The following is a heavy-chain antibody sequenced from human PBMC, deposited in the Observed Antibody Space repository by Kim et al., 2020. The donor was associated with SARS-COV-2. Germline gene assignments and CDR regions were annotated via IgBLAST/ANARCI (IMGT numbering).Heavy chain of an antibody. D-gene: IGHD6-6*01. CDR3: ARAAFSSSSFQGRKKRNWFDP. V-gene: IGHV4-34*01. J-gene: IGHJ5*02. CDR2: INHSGST. Sequence: SETLSLTCAVYGGSFSGYYWSWIRQPPGKGLEWIGEINHSGSTNYNPSLKSRVTISVDTSKNQFSLKLSSVTAADTAVYYCARAAFSSSSFQGRKKRNWFDPWGQGTLVTVSS. CDR1: GGSFSGYY.